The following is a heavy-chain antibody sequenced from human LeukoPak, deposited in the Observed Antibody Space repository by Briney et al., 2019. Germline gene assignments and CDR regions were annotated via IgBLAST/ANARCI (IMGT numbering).Heavy chain of an antibody. Sequence: GGSLRLSCETSGFMFSDYGMHWVRHSPAKGLEWVSSIGYDGRNKYYTDSVKGRFTISRDNAKNSLYLQMNSLRAEDTAVYYCAGSDTIGYSPREWDYWYFDLWGRGTLVTVSS. V-gene: IGHV3-30*02. CDR1: GFMFSDYG. CDR3: AGSDTIGYSPREWDYWYFDL. D-gene: IGHD3-22*01. CDR2: IGYDGRNK. J-gene: IGHJ2*01.